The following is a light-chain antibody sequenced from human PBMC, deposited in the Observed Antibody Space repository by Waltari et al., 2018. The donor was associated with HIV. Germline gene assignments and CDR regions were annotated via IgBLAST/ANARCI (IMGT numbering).Light chain of an antibody. CDR2: DAS. CDR1: QSVSNN. V-gene: IGKV3-15*01. Sequence: TVMTQSPGTLSVSPGERATLSCRASQSVSNNLAWYQQKPDEAPRLLIYDASDRATGVPARFSGSVSGTEFTLTISSLQSEDFAVYFCQQYKDWPPWTFGQGTKVEMK. CDR3: QQYKDWPPWT. J-gene: IGKJ1*01.